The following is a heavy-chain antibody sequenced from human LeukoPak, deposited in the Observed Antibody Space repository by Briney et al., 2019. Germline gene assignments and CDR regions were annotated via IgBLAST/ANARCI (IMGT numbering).Heavy chain of an antibody. Sequence: SETPSLTCTVSGGSISSFYWSWVRQPPGEGLEWVWRIYTTGSTNYNPSLKSRVTMSVDTSKNQFSLKLSSVTAADTAVYYCARAGRSYQLLPYYYYGMDVWGQGTTVTVSS. D-gene: IGHD2-2*01. CDR2: IYTTGST. CDR1: GGSISSFY. CDR3: ARAGRSYQLLPYYYYGMDV. V-gene: IGHV4-4*07. J-gene: IGHJ6*02.